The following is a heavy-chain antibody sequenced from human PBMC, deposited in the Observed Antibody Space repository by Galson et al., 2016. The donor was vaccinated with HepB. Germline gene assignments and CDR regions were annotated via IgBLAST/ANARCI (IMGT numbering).Heavy chain of an antibody. Sequence: ETLSLTCTVSGGSISSSNYYWGWIRQPPGKGLEWIGSIYYSGSTYYNPSLQSRVTISVDTAKNQFSLKLSSVTAADTAVHYCARLGGWGASMAARLVDYLGQGTLVTVSS. CDR1: GGSISSSNYY. J-gene: IGHJ4*02. D-gene: IGHD6-6*01. CDR3: ARLGGWGASMAARLVDY. V-gene: IGHV4-39*01. CDR2: IYYSGST.